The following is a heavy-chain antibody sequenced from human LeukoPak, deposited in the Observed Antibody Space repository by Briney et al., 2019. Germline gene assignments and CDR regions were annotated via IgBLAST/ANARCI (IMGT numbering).Heavy chain of an antibody. Sequence: AAVKVSCKASGYTFTSYDINWVRQATGQGLEWMGWMSPNSGITGYAQKFQGRVTMTRNTAISTAYMELSSLRSEDTAVYYCVRTPPNWGADYWGQGTLVTVSS. V-gene: IGHV1-8*01. CDR3: VRTPPNWGADY. CDR2: MSPNSGIT. J-gene: IGHJ4*02. D-gene: IGHD7-27*01. CDR1: GYTFTSYD.